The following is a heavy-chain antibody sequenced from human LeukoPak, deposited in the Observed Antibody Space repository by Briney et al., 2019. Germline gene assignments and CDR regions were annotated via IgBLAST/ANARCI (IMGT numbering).Heavy chain of an antibody. D-gene: IGHD3-22*01. J-gene: IGHJ4*02. CDR3: AFHPSYWYDSSGRFDY. CDR2: INHSGST. V-gene: IGHV4-34*01. CDR1: GGSFSGYY. Sequence: SETLSLTCAVYGGSFSGYYWSWIRQPPGKGLEWIGEINHSGSTNYNPSLKSRVTISVDTSKNQFSLKLSSVTAADTAVHYCAFHPSYWYDSSGRFDYWGQGTLVTVSS.